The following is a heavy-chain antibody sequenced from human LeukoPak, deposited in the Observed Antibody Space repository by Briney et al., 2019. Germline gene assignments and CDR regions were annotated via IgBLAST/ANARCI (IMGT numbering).Heavy chain of an antibody. D-gene: IGHD5-18*01. CDR2: ISYDGSNK. Sequence: GGSLRLSCAASGFTFSSYAMHWVRQAPGKGLEWVAVISYDGSNKYYADSVKGRFTISRDNSKNTLYLQMNSLRAEDTAVYYCARDFYSYSYGNYFDYWGQGTLVTVSS. V-gene: IGHV3-30-3*01. J-gene: IGHJ4*02. CDR3: ARDFYSYSYGNYFDY. CDR1: GFTFSSYA.